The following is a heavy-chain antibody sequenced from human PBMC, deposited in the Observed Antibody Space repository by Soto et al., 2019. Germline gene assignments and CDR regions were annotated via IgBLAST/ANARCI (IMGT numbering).Heavy chain of an antibody. V-gene: IGHV4-34*01. J-gene: IGHJ4*02. CDR3: ARVVQSSDYDILTGYKSAPYFDY. CDR1: GGSFSGYY. Sequence: PSETLSLTCAVYGGSFSGYYWSWIRQPPGKGLEWIGEINHSGSTNYNPSLKSRVTISVDTSKNQFSLKLSSVTAADTAVYYCARVVQSSDYDILTGYKSAPYFDYWGQGTLVTVSS. D-gene: IGHD3-9*01. CDR2: INHSGST.